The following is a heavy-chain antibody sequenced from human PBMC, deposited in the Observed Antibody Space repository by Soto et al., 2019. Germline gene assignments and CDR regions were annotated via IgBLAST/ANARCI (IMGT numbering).Heavy chain of an antibody. Sequence: GESLKISCKGSGYSFSSYWISWVRQMPGKGLEWMGRIDPSDSYSNYSPSFQGHVTISVDKSISTAYPQWSSLKASDSAMYYCARGIAAAGPGMDVWGQGTTVTVSS. J-gene: IGHJ6*02. CDR1: GYSFSSYW. CDR2: IDPSDSYS. CDR3: ARGIAAAGPGMDV. V-gene: IGHV5-10-1*01. D-gene: IGHD6-13*01.